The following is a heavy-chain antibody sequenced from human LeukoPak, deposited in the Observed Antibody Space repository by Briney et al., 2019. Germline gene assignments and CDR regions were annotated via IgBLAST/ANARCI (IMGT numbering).Heavy chain of an antibody. D-gene: IGHD3-10*01. CDR3: ARVEEGYGSGRRGNFYYYYMDV. CDR2: IYYSGST. J-gene: IGHJ6*03. CDR1: GGSISSYY. V-gene: IGHV4-59*01. Sequence: PSETLSLTCTVSGGSISSYYWSWIRQPPGKGLEWIGYIYYSGSTNYNPSLKSRVTISVDTSKNQFSLKLSSVTTADTAVYYCARVEEGYGSGRRGNFYYYYMDVWGKGTTVTISS.